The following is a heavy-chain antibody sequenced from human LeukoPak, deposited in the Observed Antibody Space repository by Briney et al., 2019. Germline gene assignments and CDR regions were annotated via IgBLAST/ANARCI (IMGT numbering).Heavy chain of an antibody. Sequence: GGSLRLSCAASGFTFSNYWMTWVRQAPGKGLEWVANIKQDKGEKHYVDSVKGRFTISSDNAKNSLYLQMNSLRAEDTAVYYCGGKGYWGQGALVTVSS. J-gene: IGHJ4*02. CDR2: IKQDKGEK. CDR1: GFTFSNYW. CDR3: GGKGY. D-gene: IGHD1-1*01. V-gene: IGHV3-7*05.